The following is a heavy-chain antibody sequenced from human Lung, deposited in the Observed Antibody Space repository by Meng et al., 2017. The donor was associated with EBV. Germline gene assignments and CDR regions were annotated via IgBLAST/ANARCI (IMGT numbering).Heavy chain of an antibody. J-gene: IGHJ4*02. CDR2: IYYTGST. CDR1: GGSINSGDYY. Sequence: QVRLHGAGPGLVKPSQTLSLTCTVSGGSINSGDYYWSWIRQHPGKGLEWIGYIYYTGSTYYNPSLKSRVTISMDTSKNQFSLRLSSVTAADTAVYYCARNYYFDYWGQGTLVTVSS. V-gene: IGHV4-30-4*01. CDR3: ARNYYFDY.